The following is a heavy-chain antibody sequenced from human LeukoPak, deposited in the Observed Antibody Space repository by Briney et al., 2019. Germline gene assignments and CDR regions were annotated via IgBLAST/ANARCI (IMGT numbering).Heavy chain of an antibody. D-gene: IGHD2-2*01. CDR2: INPNSGGT. CDR3: ARGRRVVVPAAMGLDFDY. CDR1: GYTFTGYY. V-gene: IGHV1-2*04. Sequence: ASVKVSCKASGYTFTGYYMHWVRQAPGQGLEWMGWINPNSGGTNYAQKFQGWVTMTRDTSISTAYMELSRLRSDDTAVYYCARGRRVVVPAAMGLDFDYWGQGTLVTVSS. J-gene: IGHJ4*02.